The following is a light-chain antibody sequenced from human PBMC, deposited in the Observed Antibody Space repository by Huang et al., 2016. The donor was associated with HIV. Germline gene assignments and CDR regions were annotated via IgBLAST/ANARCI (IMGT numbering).Light chain of an antibody. J-gene: IGKJ1*01. CDR1: QTVSGH. V-gene: IGKV3-15*01. CDR2: GAS. Sequence: EILLTQSPATLSVSPGARATLYCRASQTVSGHLAWFQQRPGQAPRLLIYGASNRATGIPARFSGRGSGTEFSLTITNLQSDDFALYFCHQYYTLPRTFGQGTKVEIK. CDR3: HQYYTLPRT.